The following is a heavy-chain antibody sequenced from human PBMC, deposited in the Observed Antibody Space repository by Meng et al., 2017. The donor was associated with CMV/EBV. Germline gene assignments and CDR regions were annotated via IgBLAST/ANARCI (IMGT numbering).Heavy chain of an antibody. J-gene: IGHJ6*02. CDR1: GGSFSGYY. D-gene: IGHD2-2*03. Sequence: SETLSLTCAVYGGSFSGYYWSWIRQPPGKGLEWIGEINHSGSPNYNPSLKSRVTISVDTSKNQFSLKLSSVTAADTAVYYCASLLGYCSSTSCPHYYYYGMDVWGQGTTVTVSS. CDR2: INHSGSP. CDR3: ASLLGYCSSTSCPHYYYYGMDV. V-gene: IGHV4-34*01.